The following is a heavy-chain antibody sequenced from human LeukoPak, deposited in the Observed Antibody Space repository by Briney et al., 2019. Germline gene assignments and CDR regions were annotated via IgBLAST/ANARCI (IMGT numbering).Heavy chain of an antibody. V-gene: IGHV1-2*02. Sequence: ASVKVSCKASGYTFTDYYMHWVRQAPGQGLEWMGWINPNSGGTKYAQKFQGRVTMTRDTSISTAYMELSRLRSDDTAVYYCARHTVTVYHDAFDIWGQGTMVTVSP. CDR3: ARHTVTVYHDAFDI. J-gene: IGHJ3*02. CDR2: INPNSGGT. D-gene: IGHD4-17*01. CDR1: GYTFTDYY.